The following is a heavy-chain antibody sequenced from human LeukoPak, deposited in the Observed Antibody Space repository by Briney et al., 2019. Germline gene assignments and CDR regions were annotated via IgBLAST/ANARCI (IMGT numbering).Heavy chain of an antibody. Sequence: GGSLRLSCAASGFTFSSYAMSWVRQAPGKGLEWVSSISSSSSYIYYADSVKGRFTISRDNAKNSLYLQMNSLRAEDTAVYYCARDFLSGTLWYWGQGTLVTVSS. CDR1: GFTFSSYA. CDR3: ARDFLSGTLWY. D-gene: IGHD2/OR15-2a*01. V-gene: IGHV3-21*01. CDR2: ISSSSSYI. J-gene: IGHJ4*02.